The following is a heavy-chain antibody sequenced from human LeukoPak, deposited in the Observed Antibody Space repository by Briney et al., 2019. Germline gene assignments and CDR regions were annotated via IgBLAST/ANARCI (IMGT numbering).Heavy chain of an antibody. Sequence: SETLSFTCTVSGGSISSYYWSWIRQPPGKGLEWIGYIYYSGSTNYNPSLKSRVTISVDTSKNQFSLKLSSVTAADTAVYYCARERASSSNDGFDPWGQGTLVTVSS. CDR1: GGSISSYY. J-gene: IGHJ5*02. CDR3: ARERASSSNDGFDP. V-gene: IGHV4-59*01. D-gene: IGHD1-1*01. CDR2: IYYSGST.